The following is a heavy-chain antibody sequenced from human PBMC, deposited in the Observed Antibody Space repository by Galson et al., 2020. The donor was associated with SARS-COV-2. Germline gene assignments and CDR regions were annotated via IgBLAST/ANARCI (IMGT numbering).Heavy chain of an antibody. J-gene: IGHJ6*02. Sequence: GGSLRLSCAASGFTFDDYAMHWVRQAPGKGLEWVSGISWNSGSIGYADSVKGRFTISRDNAKNSLYLQMNSLRAEDTALYYCAKDIRNGYSSSWYTGGYGMDVWGQGTTVTVSS. CDR1: GFTFDDYA. CDR2: ISWNSGSI. D-gene: IGHD6-13*01. CDR3: AKDIRNGYSSSWYTGGYGMDV. V-gene: IGHV3-9*01.